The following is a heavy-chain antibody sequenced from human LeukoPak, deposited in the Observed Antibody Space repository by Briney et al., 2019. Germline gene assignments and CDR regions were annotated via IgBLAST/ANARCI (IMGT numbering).Heavy chain of an antibody. Sequence: GGSLRLSCAASRFTFSSYGMHWVRQAPGKGLEWVANIKQDGSEKYYVDSVKGRFTISRDNAKNSLYLQMNSLRAEDTAVYYCARDQGRYCSGGSCSLFDYWGQGTLVTVSS. CDR3: ARDQGRYCSGGSCSLFDY. V-gene: IGHV3-7*01. CDR2: IKQDGSEK. D-gene: IGHD2-15*01. J-gene: IGHJ4*02. CDR1: RFTFSSYG.